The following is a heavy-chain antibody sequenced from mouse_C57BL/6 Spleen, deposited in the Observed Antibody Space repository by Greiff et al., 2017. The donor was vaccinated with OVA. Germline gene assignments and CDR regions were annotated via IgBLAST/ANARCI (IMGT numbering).Heavy chain of an antibody. J-gene: IGHJ3*01. CDR3: ARGAYYSNPWFAY. D-gene: IGHD2-5*01. CDR2: INPNNGGT. V-gene: IGHV1-26*01. Sequence: VQLKESGPELVKPGASVKISCKASGYTFTDYYMNWVKQSHGKSLEWIGDINPNNGGTSYNQKFKGKATLTVDKSSSTAYMELRSLTSEDSAVYYCARGAYYSNPWFAYWGQGTLVTVSA. CDR1: GYTFTDYY.